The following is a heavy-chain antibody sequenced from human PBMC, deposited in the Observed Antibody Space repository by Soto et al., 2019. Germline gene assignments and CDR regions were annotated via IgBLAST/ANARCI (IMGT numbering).Heavy chain of an antibody. Sequence: SETLSLTCAVYGGSFSGYYWSWIRQPPGKGLEWIGEINHSGSTNYNPSLKSRVTISVDTSRNQFSLKLSSVTAADTAVYYCARGRTHRKYYYDSSGIWPFDYWGQGTLVT. V-gene: IGHV4-34*01. CDR1: GGSFSGYY. CDR3: ARGRTHRKYYYDSSGIWPFDY. D-gene: IGHD3-22*01. CDR2: INHSGST. J-gene: IGHJ4*02.